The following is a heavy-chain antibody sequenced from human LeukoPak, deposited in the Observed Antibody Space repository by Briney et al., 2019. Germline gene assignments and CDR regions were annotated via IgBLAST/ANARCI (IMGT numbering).Heavy chain of an antibody. J-gene: IGHJ6*03. CDR3: ARDRSAMVVFYYMDV. CDR2: INPNSGGT. Sequence: ASVKVSCKASGYTFTGYFMHWVRQAPGQGLEWMGWINPNSGGTNFAQKFQGRVTMTRDTSISTAYMELSSLRSDDTAVYYCARDRSAMVVFYYMDVWGKGTTITVSS. V-gene: IGHV1-2*02. CDR1: GYTFTGYF. D-gene: IGHD5-18*01.